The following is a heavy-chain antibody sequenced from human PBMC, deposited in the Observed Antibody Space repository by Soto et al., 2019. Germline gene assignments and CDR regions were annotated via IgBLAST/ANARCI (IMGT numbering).Heavy chain of an antibody. D-gene: IGHD5-12*01. CDR2: IYYSGST. CDR1: GGSISSYY. Sequence: TLSLTCTVSGGSISSYYWSWIRQPPGKGLEWIGYIYYSGSTNYNPSLKSRVTISVDTSKNQFSLKLSSVTAADTAVYYCARTVDIVATITIFDYWGQGTLVTVSS. V-gene: IGHV4-59*01. J-gene: IGHJ4*02. CDR3: ARTVDIVATITIFDY.